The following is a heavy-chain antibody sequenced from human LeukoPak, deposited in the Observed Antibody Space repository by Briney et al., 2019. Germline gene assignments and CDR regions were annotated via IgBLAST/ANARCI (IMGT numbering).Heavy chain of an antibody. CDR3: ARVFDSGYYDY. CDR1: GFTFSDYY. D-gene: IGHD3-22*01. J-gene: IGHJ4*02. V-gene: IGHV3-11*01. CDR2: ISSSGSTI. Sequence: GGSLRLSCAASGFTFSDYYMSWIRQAPGKGLEWVSYISSSGSTIYYADSVKGRFTISRDNAKNSLYLQMDSLRAEDTAVYYCARVFDSGYYDYWGQGTLVTVSS.